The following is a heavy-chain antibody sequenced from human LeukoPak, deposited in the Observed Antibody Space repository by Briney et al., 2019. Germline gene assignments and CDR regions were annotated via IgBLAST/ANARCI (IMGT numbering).Heavy chain of an antibody. CDR1: GGSISSYY. CDR2: IYYSEST. D-gene: IGHD6-19*01. Sequence: SETLSLTCTVSGGSISSYYWSWIRQPPGKGLEWIGYIYYSESTNYNPSLKSRVTISLDASKNQFSLKLSSVTAADTAVYYCARVPSGGSRYFDYWGQGTLVTVSS. J-gene: IGHJ4*02. CDR3: ARVPSGGSRYFDY. V-gene: IGHV4-59*01.